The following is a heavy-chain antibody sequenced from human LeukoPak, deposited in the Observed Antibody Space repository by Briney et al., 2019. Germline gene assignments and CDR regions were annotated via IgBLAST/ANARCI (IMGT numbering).Heavy chain of an antibody. J-gene: IGHJ4*02. CDR3: ARGLRGRIAAAGRAVARPREDY. CDR1: CGSFSGYY. V-gene: IGHV4-34*01. D-gene: IGHD6-13*01. CDR2: INHSGST. Sequence: SETLSLTCAVYCGSFSGYYWSWIRQPPGKGLEWIGEINHSGSTNYNPSLKSRVTISVDTSKNQFSLKLSSVTAADTAVYYCARGLRGRIAAAGRAVARPREDYWGQGTLVTVSS.